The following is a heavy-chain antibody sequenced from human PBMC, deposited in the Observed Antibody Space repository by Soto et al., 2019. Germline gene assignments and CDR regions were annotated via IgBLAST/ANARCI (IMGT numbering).Heavy chain of an antibody. CDR1: GGTFSSYA. CDR3: ARKYYYDSSGYYYYYYGMDV. Sequence: SVKVSCKASGGTFSSYAISWVRQAPGQGLEWMGGIIPTFGTANYAQKFQGRVTVTADESTSTAYMELSSLRSEDTAVYYCARKYYYDSSGYYYYYYGMDVWGQGTTVTVSS. V-gene: IGHV1-69*13. J-gene: IGHJ6*02. CDR2: IIPTFGTA. D-gene: IGHD3-22*01.